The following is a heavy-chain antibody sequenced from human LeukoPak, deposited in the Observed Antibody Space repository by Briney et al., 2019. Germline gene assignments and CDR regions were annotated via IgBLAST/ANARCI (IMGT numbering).Heavy chain of an antibody. CDR2: IYSSNIT. CDR1: GFNVRCDY. CDR3: ARGRGAANDAFDI. D-gene: IGHD3-10*01. Sequence: GAFPRLCCAASGFNVRCDYMRWVRPAPGEGLELGSVIYSSNITSYADSVKGRFTISRHNSKNTLYLQMNSLRADDTAVYYCARGRGAANDAFDIWGQGTMVTVSS. J-gene: IGHJ3*02. V-gene: IGHV3-53*04.